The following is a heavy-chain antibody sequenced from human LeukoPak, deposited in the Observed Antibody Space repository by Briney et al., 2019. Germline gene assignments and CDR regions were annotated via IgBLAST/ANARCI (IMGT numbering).Heavy chain of an antibody. J-gene: IGHJ4*02. CDR3: ARPIAPAGTDLGY. CDR2: IYPGDSDT. Sequence: GESLNISCKASGYSFTNTFIGWVRQMPGKGLEWMGIIYPGDSDTRYSPSFQGQVTISADKSITTAYLQWSSLKASDTAMYYCARPIAPAGTDLGYWGQGTLVTVSS. CDR1: GYSFTNTF. V-gene: IGHV5-51*01. D-gene: IGHD6-13*01.